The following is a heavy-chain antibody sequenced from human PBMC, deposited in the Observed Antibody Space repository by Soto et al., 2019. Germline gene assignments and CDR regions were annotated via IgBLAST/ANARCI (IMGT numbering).Heavy chain of an antibody. D-gene: IGHD4-17*01. CDR1: GFTFSSYA. CDR2: ISGSGGST. J-gene: IGHJ5*02. CDR3: AKDPHGDYLLNWFDP. V-gene: IGHV3-23*01. Sequence: EVHLLESGGHLVQPGGSLRLSCAASGFTFSSYAISWVRQAPGKGLEWVSTISGSGGSTFYADSVKGRFTISRDNSKNTLYLQMNSLRAEDTAVYYCAKDPHGDYLLNWFDPWGQGTLVIVSS.